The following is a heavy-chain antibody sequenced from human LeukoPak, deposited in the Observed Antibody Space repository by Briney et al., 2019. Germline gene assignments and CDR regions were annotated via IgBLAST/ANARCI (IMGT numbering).Heavy chain of an antibody. Sequence: PGGSLRLSCAASGFTVSSNYMSWVRQAPGKGLEWVSVIYSGGSTYYADSVKGRFTISRDNSKNTLYLQMNSLRAEDTAVYYCARVGSSWTYGMDVWGQGTTVTVSS. V-gene: IGHV3-66*01. J-gene: IGHJ6*02. D-gene: IGHD6-13*01. CDR2: IYSGGST. CDR3: ARVGSSWTYGMDV. CDR1: GFTVSSNY.